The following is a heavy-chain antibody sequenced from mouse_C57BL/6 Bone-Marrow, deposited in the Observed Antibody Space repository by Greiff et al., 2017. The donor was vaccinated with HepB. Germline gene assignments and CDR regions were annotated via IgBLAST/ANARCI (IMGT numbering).Heavy chain of an antibody. CDR3: ARGGLLRYPDY. CDR1: GYAFTNYL. D-gene: IGHD1-1*01. Sequence: VQLQQSGAELVRPGTSVKVSCKASGYAFTNYLIEWVKQRPGQGLEWIGVINPGSGGTNYNEKFKGKATLTADKSSSTAYMQLSSLTSEESAVYFCARGGLLRYPDYWGQGTTLTVSS. V-gene: IGHV1-54*01. CDR2: INPGSGGT. J-gene: IGHJ2*01.